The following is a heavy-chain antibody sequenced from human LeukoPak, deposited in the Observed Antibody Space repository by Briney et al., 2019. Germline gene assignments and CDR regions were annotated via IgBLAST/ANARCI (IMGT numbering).Heavy chain of an antibody. V-gene: IGHV3-11*04. Sequence: LSLTCTVSGGSISSGDYYWSWVRQAPGKGLEWVSFISSSSSTIYYADSVKGRFTISRDNAKNSLYLQMNSLRAEDTAVYYCARGGDYDFWSGFYHWGQGTLVTVSS. CDR3: ARGGDYDFWSGFYH. CDR2: ISSSSSTI. D-gene: IGHD3-3*01. J-gene: IGHJ4*02. CDR1: GGSISSGDYY.